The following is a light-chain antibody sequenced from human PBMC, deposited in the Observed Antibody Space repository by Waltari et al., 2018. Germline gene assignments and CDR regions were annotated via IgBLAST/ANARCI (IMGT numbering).Light chain of an antibody. CDR2: LNSDGTY. CDR3: QAWGTGIV. Sequence: QLVLTQSPSASASLGTSVKLTCTLTSGHSTYPFAWHQQQPEKGPRYLMKLNSDGTYTKGDGIPDRFSGSSSGAERYLTISSLQSEDAADYYCQAWGTGIVFGTGTKVTVL. V-gene: IGLV4-69*01. CDR1: SGHSTYP. J-gene: IGLJ1*01.